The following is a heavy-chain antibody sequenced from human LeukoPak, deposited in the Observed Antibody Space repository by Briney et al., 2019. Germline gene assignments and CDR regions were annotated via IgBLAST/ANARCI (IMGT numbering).Heavy chain of an antibody. CDR1: GYTFTGYY. J-gene: IGHJ2*01. D-gene: IGHD3-10*02. CDR3: ARGPYVPFPNWYFDL. V-gene: IGHV1-2*02. Sequence: ASVKVSCKASGYTFTGYYMHWVRQAPGQGLEWVGWINPNSGGTHYAPKFQGRVTMTRDTSISTAYMELSRLRSDDTAVYYCARGPYVPFPNWYFDLWGRGTLVTVSS. CDR2: INPNSGGT.